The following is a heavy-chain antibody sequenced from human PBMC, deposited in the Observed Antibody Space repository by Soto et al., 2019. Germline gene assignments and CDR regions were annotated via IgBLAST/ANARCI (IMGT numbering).Heavy chain of an antibody. D-gene: IGHD6-6*01. V-gene: IGHV1-24*01. CDR3: ATVAALGYYGMDV. J-gene: IGHJ6*02. CDR2: FDPEDGET. Sequence: GSVEVSCKVSGYTLAELSMDLVRQGPGKGLEWMGGFDPEDGETIYAKKFQGRVTMTEDTSTDTAYMELSSLRSEDTAVYYCATVAALGYYGMDVWGQGTTVTVSS. CDR1: GYTLAELS.